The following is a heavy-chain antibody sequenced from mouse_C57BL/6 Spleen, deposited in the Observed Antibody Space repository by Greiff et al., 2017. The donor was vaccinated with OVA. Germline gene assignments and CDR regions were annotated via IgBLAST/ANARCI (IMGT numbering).Heavy chain of an antibody. D-gene: IGHD4-1*01. CDR3: AELTGTRFDY. J-gene: IGHJ2*01. CDR1: GYTFTSYW. CDR2: IYPGSGST. Sequence: QVQLKESGAELVKPGASVKMSCKASGYTFTSYWITWVKQRPGQGLEWIGDIYPGSGSTNYNEKFKSKATLTVDTSSSTAYMQLSSLTSEDSAVYYCAELTGTRFDYWGQGTTLTVSS. V-gene: IGHV1-55*01.